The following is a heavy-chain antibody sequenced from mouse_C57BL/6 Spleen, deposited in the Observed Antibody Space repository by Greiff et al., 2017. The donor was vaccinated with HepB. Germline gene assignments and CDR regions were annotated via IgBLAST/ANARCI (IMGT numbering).Heavy chain of an antibody. CDR1: GYTFTDYE. CDR2: IDPETGGT. V-gene: IGHV1-15*01. CDR3: TRYLLWYPSMDY. D-gene: IGHD2-10*01. J-gene: IGHJ4*01. Sequence: QVQLKESGAELVRPGASVTLSCKASGYTFTDYEMHWVKQTPVHGLEWIGAIDPETGGTAYNQKFKGKAILTADKSSSTAYMELRSLTSEDSAVYYGTRYLLWYPSMDYWGQGTSVTVSS.